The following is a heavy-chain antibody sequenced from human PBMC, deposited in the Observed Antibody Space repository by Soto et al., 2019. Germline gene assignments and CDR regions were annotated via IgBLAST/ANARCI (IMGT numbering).Heavy chain of an antibody. CDR1: VYSFLNYW. Sequence: GESLKISCKTPVYSFLNYWIGWVRQMPGKGLEWMGIIYPGDSDARYSPSFQGQVTISANKSISTVYLQWSSLKASDTAMYYCARHIVDTSMTASFNYWGQGTQVTVSS. V-gene: IGHV5-51*01. CDR2: IYPGDSDA. CDR3: ARHIVDTSMTASFNY. D-gene: IGHD5-18*01. J-gene: IGHJ4*02.